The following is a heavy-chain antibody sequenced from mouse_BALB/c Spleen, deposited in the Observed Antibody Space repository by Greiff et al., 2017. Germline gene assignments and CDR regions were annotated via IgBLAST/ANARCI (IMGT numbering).Heavy chain of an antibody. CDR1: GFTFSDYY. J-gene: IGHJ3*01. CDR3: AREGDYDGAWFAY. D-gene: IGHD2-4*01. V-gene: IGHV5-4*02. Sequence: EVQGVESGGGLVKPGGSLKLSCAASGFTFSDYYMYWVRQTPEKRLEWVATISDGGSYTYYPDSVKGRFTISRDNAKNNLYLQMSSLKSEDTAMYYCAREGDYDGAWFAYWGQGTLVTVSA. CDR2: ISDGGSYT.